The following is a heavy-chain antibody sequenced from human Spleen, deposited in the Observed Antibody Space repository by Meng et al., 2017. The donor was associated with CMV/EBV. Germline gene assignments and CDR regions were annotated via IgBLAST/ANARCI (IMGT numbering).Heavy chain of an antibody. CDR2: INPDTGAT. CDR3: AHSLNYDFWSGYIWFDP. J-gene: IGHJ5*02. CDR1: STFTDDY. V-gene: IGHV1/OR15-1*03. D-gene: IGHD3-3*01. Sequence: STFTDDYMHWVRQAPGQGLEWMGGINPDTGATDYSQKFQSRLTITKDTSKNQVVLTMTNMDPVDTATYYCAHSLNYDFWSGYIWFDPWGQGTLVTVSS.